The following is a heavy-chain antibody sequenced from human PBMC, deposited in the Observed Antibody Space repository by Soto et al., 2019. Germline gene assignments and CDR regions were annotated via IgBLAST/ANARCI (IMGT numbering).Heavy chain of an antibody. V-gene: IGHV3-30-3*01. J-gene: IGHJ6*02. D-gene: IGHD4-17*01. CDR2: ISYDGSNK. CDR3: ARDISTVTTYYYYYGMDV. Sequence: GGSLRLSCAASGFTFSSYAMHWVRQAPGKGLEWVAVISYDGSNKYYADSVKGRLTISRDNSKNTLYLQMNSLRAEDTAVYYCARDISTVTTYYYYYGMDVWGQGTTVTVSS. CDR1: GFTFSSYA.